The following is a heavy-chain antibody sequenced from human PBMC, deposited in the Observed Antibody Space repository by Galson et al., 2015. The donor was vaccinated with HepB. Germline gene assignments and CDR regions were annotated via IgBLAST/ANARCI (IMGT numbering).Heavy chain of an antibody. V-gene: IGHV1-18*01. D-gene: IGHD6-19*01. CDR3: ARELYSSGWYGYYYMDV. J-gene: IGHJ6*03. CDR1: GYTFTSYG. CDR2: ISAYNGNT. Sequence: SVKVSCKASGYTFTSYGISWVRQAPGKGLEWMGWISAYNGNTNYAQKLQGRVTMTTDTSTSTAYMELRSLRSDDTAVYYCARELYSSGWYGYYYMDVWGKGTTVTVSS.